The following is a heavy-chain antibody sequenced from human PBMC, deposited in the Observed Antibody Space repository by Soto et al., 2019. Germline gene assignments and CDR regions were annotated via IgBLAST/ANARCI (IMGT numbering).Heavy chain of an antibody. V-gene: IGHV1-18*01. D-gene: IGHD2-2*01. Sequence: ASVKVSCKASGYTFTSYAISWVRQAPGQGLEWMGWISAYNGNTNYAQKLQGRVTMTTDTSTSTAYMELRSLRSDDTAVYYCARDEVVPAAMSYYYYYGMDVWGQGTTVTVSS. J-gene: IGHJ6*02. CDR3: ARDEVVPAAMSYYYYYGMDV. CDR2: ISAYNGNT. CDR1: GYTFTSYA.